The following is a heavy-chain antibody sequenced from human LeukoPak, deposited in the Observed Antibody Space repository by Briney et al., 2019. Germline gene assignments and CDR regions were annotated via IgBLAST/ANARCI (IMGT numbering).Heavy chain of an antibody. Sequence: ASVKVSCKTSGYTFTGYYMHWVRQAPGQGLEWMGWINPDSGGTNYAQKFQGRVTMTRDTSIGTAHMELSRLRSDDTAMYYCARGPIVVVLAATPLDSWGQGTLVTVSS. J-gene: IGHJ4*02. CDR2: INPDSGGT. V-gene: IGHV1-2*02. CDR3: ARGPIVVVLAATPLDS. CDR1: GYTFTGYY. D-gene: IGHD2-15*01.